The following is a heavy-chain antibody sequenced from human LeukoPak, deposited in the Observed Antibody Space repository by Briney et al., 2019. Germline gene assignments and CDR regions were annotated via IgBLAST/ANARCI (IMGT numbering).Heavy chain of an antibody. D-gene: IGHD3-10*01. Sequence: GGSLRLSCAVSGFSFDDYDMHWVRQISGEGLEWVAAIGTGGDTYYRDSVKGRFTISRGNAKNSLYLQMNSLRVGDTAVYYCVRDYGPGGFGPWGQGALVTVSS. J-gene: IGHJ5*02. V-gene: IGHV3-13*01. CDR1: GFSFDDYD. CDR3: VRDYGPGGFGP. CDR2: IGTGGDT.